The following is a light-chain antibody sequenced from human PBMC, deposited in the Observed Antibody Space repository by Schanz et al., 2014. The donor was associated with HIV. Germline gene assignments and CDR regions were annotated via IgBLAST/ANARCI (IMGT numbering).Light chain of an antibody. CDR2: GAS. V-gene: IGKV3-20*01. CDR3: QQYGSSPT. Sequence: EIVLTQSPATLSLSPGERATLSCRASQSVSSSLAWYQQKPGQAPRLLIYGASSRATGIPDRFSGSESGTDFTLTISRLEPEDFAVYYCQQYGSSPTFGQGTRVEIK. J-gene: IGKJ1*01. CDR1: QSVSSS.